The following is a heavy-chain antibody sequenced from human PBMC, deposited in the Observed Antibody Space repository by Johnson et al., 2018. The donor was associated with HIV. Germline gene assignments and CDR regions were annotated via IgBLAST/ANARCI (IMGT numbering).Heavy chain of an antibody. CDR1: GFSFDDYG. V-gene: IGHV3-20*04. J-gene: IGHJ3*02. CDR2: VNWNGGST. CDR3: AKDPYGYYYDASGLTAFDI. D-gene: IGHD3-22*01. Sequence: VQLVESGGGVERPGGSLRLSCVGSGFSFDDYGMSWVRQVPGKGLEWVSGVNWNGGSTGYGDSVKGRFTISRDNSKNTLYLQMDSLRAEDTAVYYCAKDPYGYYYDASGLTAFDIWGQGTMVTVSS.